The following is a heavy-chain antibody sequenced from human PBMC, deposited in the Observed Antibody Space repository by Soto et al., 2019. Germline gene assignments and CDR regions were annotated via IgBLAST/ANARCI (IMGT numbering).Heavy chain of an antibody. CDR3: AKAVEHPYFDH. J-gene: IGHJ4*02. CDR2: ISGSGGST. CDR1: GFTFSSYA. Sequence: PGGSLRLSCAASGFTFSSYATGWVRQAPGKGLEWVSAISGSGGSTYYADSVKGRFTISRDNSKNPLYLQMNSLRAEDTAVYYCAKAVEHPYFDHWGQGTLVTVSS. V-gene: IGHV3-23*01.